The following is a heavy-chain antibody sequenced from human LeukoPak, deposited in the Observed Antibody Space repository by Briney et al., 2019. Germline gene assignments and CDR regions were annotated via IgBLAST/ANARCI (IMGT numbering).Heavy chain of an antibody. Sequence: GGSLRLSCAASGFTFDDYAMHWVRQGPGKGLEWVSLISWDGGSTYYADSVKGRFTISRDNSKNSLYLQMNSLRAEDTALYYCGKGFGNALDHWGQGTLVTVSS. D-gene: IGHD4-23*01. CDR1: GFTFDDYA. V-gene: IGHV3-43D*04. CDR3: GKGFGNALDH. J-gene: IGHJ4*02. CDR2: ISWDGGST.